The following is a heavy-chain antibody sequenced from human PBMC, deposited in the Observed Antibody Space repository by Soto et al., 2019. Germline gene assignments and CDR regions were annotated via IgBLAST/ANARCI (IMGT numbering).Heavy chain of an antibody. V-gene: IGHV3-23*01. CDR3: ARHSVGYQLLYNWFDP. D-gene: IGHD2-2*01. J-gene: IGHJ5*02. CDR1: GFTSSAYA. CDR2: ISGSGGTT. Sequence: PSETLSLTCATSGFTSSAYAMNCVRQAPATGLELVATISGSGGTTYYADAVKGRFTISRDNSKNTLYLQMNSLKAEDTAIFYCARHSVGYQLLYNWFDPWGQGTLVTVSS.